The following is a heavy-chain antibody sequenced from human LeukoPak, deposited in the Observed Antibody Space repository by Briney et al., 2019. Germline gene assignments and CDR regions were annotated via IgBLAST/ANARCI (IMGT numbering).Heavy chain of an antibody. V-gene: IGHV4-34*01. CDR2: INHSGST. J-gene: IGHJ4*02. CDR1: GGSFSDYY. CDR3: ARGPRVLDY. Sequence: PSETLSLTCAVYGGSFSDYYWSWIRQPPGKGLEWIGEINHSGSTNYNPSLKSRVTISVDTSKNQFSLKLSSVTAADTAVYYCARGPRVLDYWGQGTLVTVSS.